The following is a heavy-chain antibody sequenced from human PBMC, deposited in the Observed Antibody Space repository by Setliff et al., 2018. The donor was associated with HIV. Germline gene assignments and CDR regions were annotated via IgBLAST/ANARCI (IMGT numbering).Heavy chain of an antibody. CDR3: ARDFHVLGYCSADSCPYDASDV. CDR1: GSTFSAYA. D-gene: IGHD2-15*01. V-gene: IGHV1-69*04. Sequence: ASVKVSCKASGSTFSAYAVNWVRQAPGQGLEWMGRIISILGTPNYSHKFQGRVTITADKSTTTTYMELSSLRSDDTAIYYCARDFHVLGYCSADSCPYDASDVWGQGTMVTVSS. CDR2: IISILGTP. J-gene: IGHJ3*01.